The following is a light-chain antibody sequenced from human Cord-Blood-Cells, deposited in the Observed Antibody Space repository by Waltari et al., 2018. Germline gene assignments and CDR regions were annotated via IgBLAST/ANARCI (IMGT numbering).Light chain of an antibody. J-gene: IGKJ5*01. CDR1: PGISSY. Sequence: VIWMTQSPSLLSASTGDRVTISCRMSPGISSYLAWYQQKPGKAPELLIYAASTLQSGVPSRFSGSGSGTDFTLTISCLQSEDFATYYCQQYYSFPITFGQGTRLEIK. V-gene: IGKV1D-8*01. CDR3: QQYYSFPIT. CDR2: AAS.